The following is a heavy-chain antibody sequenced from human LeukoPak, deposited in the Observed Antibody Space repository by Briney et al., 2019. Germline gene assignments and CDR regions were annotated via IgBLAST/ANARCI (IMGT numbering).Heavy chain of an antibody. CDR3: ARVGLPPLSGYYYYMDV. Sequence: ALSLTCTVSGGSISSGSYYWSWIRQPAGKGLEWIGRIYTSGSTNYNPSLKSRVTISVDTSKNQFSLKLSSVTAADTAVYYCARVGLPPLSGYYYYMDVWGKGTTVTVSS. J-gene: IGHJ6*03. D-gene: IGHD5-18*01. CDR2: IYTSGST. CDR1: GGSISSGSYY. V-gene: IGHV4-61*02.